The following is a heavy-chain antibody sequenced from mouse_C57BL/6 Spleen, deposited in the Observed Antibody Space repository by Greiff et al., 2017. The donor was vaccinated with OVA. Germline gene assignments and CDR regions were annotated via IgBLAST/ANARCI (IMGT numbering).Heavy chain of an antibody. CDR3: ARGYDYDVGDFDY. CDR2: IYPRSGNT. V-gene: IGHV1-81*01. J-gene: IGHJ2*01. D-gene: IGHD2-4*01. Sequence: QVQLKESGAELARPGASVKLSCKASGYTFTSYGISWVKQRTGQGLEWIGEIYPRSGNTYYNEKFKGKATLTADKSSSTAYMELRSLTSEDSAVYFCARGYDYDVGDFDYWGQGTTLTVSS. CDR1: GYTFTSYG.